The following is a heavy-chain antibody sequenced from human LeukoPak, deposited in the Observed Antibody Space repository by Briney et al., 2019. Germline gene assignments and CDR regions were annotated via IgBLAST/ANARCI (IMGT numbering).Heavy chain of an antibody. D-gene: IGHD6-13*01. CDR3: ARGWRIAAADPPFGY. CDR1: GGSFSGYY. V-gene: IGHV4-34*01. Sequence: SETLSLTCAVYGGSFSGYYWSWIRQPPGKGLEWIGEINHSGSTNYNPSLKSRVTISVDTSKNQFSLKLSSVTAADTAVYYCARGWRIAAADPPFGYWGQGTLVTVSS. J-gene: IGHJ4*02. CDR2: INHSGST.